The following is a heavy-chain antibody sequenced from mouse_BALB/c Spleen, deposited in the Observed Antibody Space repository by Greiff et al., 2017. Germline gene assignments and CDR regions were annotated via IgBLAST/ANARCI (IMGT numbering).Heavy chain of an antibody. Sequence: EVQGVESGGGLVQPGGSRKLSCAASGFTFSSFGMHWVRQAPEKGLEWVAYISSGSSTIYYADTVKGRFTISRDNPKNTLFLQMTSLRSEDTAMYYCARDHYGSSYYAMDYWGQGTSVTVSS. CDR3: ARDHYGSSYYAMDY. J-gene: IGHJ4*01. CDR1: GFTFSSFG. V-gene: IGHV5-17*02. CDR2: ISSGSSTI. D-gene: IGHD1-1*01.